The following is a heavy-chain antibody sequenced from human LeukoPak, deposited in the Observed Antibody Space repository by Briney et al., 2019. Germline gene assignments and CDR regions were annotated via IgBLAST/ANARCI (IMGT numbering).Heavy chain of an antibody. CDR1: GYTFTGYY. CDR2: ISAYNGNT. Sequence: GASVKVSCKSSGYTFTGYYMHWVRQAPGQGLEWMGWISAYNGNTNYAQKLQGRVTMTTDTSTSTAYMELRSLRSDDTAVYYCARDPLTYYYDSSGYYNYWGQGTLVTVSS. V-gene: IGHV1-18*04. J-gene: IGHJ4*02. CDR3: ARDPLTYYYDSSGYYNY. D-gene: IGHD3-22*01.